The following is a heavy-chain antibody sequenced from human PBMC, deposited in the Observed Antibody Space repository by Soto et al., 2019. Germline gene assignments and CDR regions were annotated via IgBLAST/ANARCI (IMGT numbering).Heavy chain of an antibody. CDR1: VGTFSSYA. CDR2: IIPIFGTA. V-gene: IGHV1-69*01. CDR3: ARGSGYYDSSGPPSPFDAFDI. Sequence: QVQLVQSGAEVKKPGSSVKVSCKASVGTFSSYAITWVRQAPGQGLEWMGGIIPIFGTANYAQKFQGRVTITADESTSTAYMELSSLRSEDTAVYYCARGSGYYDSSGPPSPFDAFDIWGQGTMVTVSS. J-gene: IGHJ3*02. D-gene: IGHD3-22*01.